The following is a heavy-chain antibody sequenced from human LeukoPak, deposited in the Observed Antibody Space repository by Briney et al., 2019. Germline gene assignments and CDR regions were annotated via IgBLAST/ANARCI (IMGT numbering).Heavy chain of an antibody. D-gene: IGHD3-22*01. Sequence: SSETLSLTCTVSGGSISSYYWSWIRQPPGKGLEWIGEINHSGSTNYNPSLKSRVTISVDTSKKQFSLKLSSVTAADTAVYYCARDSSTGYYAFDYWGQGTLVTVSS. CDR1: GGSISSYY. J-gene: IGHJ4*02. CDR3: ARDSSTGYYAFDY. CDR2: INHSGST. V-gene: IGHV4-34*01.